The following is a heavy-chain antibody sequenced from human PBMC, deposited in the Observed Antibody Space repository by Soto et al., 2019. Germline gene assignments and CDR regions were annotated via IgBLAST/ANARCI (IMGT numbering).Heavy chain of an antibody. J-gene: IGHJ3*02. Sequence: LEWVANIKEDGSEKYYVDSARGRFTISTDNAKNSLYLQMNSLRAEDTAVYYCARPLGWRDAFDIWGQGTMVTVSS. V-gene: IGHV3-7*01. CDR3: ARPLGWRDAFDI. D-gene: IGHD6-19*01. CDR2: IKEDGSEK.